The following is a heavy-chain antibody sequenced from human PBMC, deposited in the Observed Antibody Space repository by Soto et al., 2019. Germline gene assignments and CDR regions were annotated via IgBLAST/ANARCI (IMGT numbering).Heavy chain of an antibody. D-gene: IGHD6-19*01. Sequence: EVQLVESGGVVVQPGGSLRLSCAASGFTFDDYTMHWVRQAPGKGLEWVSLISWDGGSTYYVDSVKGRFTISRDNSKNSLYLQMNSLRTEDTALYYCAKDAGYSSGWYPDYWGQGTLVTVSS. CDR2: ISWDGGST. CDR1: GFTFDDYT. CDR3: AKDAGYSSGWYPDY. V-gene: IGHV3-43*01. J-gene: IGHJ4*02.